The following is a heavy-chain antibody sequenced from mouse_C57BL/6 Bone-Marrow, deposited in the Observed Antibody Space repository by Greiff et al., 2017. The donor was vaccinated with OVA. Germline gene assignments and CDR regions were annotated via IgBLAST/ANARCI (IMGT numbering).Heavy chain of an antibody. V-gene: IGHV5-17*01. CDR1: GFTFSDYG. CDR2: ISSGSSTI. D-gene: IGHD2-5*01. CDR3: ARQPYYSNWGFAY. J-gene: IGHJ3*01. Sequence: DVKLVESGGGLVKPGGSLKLSCAASGFTFSDYGMHWVRQAPEKGLEWVAYISSGSSTIYYADTVKGRFPISRDNAKNTLFRQMTSLRSEDTAMYYCARQPYYSNWGFAYWGQGTLVTVSA.